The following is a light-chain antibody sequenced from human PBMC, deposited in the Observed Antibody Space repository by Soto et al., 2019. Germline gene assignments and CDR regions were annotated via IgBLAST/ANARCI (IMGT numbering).Light chain of an antibody. CDR3: AVWDDSMNGFV. CDR2: LDN. V-gene: IGLV1-44*01. CDR1: SSNIGVNT. Sequence: QSVLTQPPSASGTPGQRVTISCSGSSSNIGVNTVNWYQQVPGTAPKLLIYLDNQRPSGVPARFSGSKSGTSASLAISGLQSEDEADFYCAVWDDSMNGFVFGNGTKVTVL. J-gene: IGLJ1*01.